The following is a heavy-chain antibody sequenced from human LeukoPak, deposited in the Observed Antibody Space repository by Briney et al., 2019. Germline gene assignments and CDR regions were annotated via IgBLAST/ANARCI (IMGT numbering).Heavy chain of an antibody. D-gene: IGHD4-17*01. Sequence: SETLSLTCAVYGGSFSGYYWSWIRQPPGKGLEWIGEINYSGSTNYNPSLKSRVTISVDTSKNQFSLKLSSVTAADTAVYYCARAVDVTTGYYYMDVWGKGTTVTVSS. CDR2: INYSGST. CDR1: GGSFSGYY. V-gene: IGHV4-34*01. CDR3: ARAVDVTTGYYYMDV. J-gene: IGHJ6*03.